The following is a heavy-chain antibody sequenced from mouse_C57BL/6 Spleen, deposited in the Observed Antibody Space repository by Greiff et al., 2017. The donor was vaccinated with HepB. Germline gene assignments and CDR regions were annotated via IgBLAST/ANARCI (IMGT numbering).Heavy chain of an antibody. CDR2: IYPGSGNT. CDR1: GYTFTDYY. CDR3: ASGHSNQPLYAMDY. D-gene: IGHD2-5*01. J-gene: IGHJ4*01. V-gene: IGHV1-76*01. Sequence: QVTLKESGAELVRPGASVKLSCKASGYTFTDYYINWVKQRPGQGLEWIARIYPGSGNTYYNEKFKGKATLTAEKSSSTAYMQLSSLTSEDSAVYFCASGHSNQPLYAMDYWGQGTSVTVSS.